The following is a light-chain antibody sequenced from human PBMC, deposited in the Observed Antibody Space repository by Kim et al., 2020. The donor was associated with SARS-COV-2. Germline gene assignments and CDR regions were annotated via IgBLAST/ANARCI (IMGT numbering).Light chain of an antibody. CDR1: SGHSSYT. Sequence: QPVLTQSPSASASLGASVKLTCILSSGHSSYTIAWHQQQPEKGPRYLMKLNSDGSHKRGAGIPDRFSGSSSGAESYLTISSLQSEDEADYYCQTWGTAIDVVFGGGTQLTVL. V-gene: IGLV4-69*01. CDR2: LNSDGSH. J-gene: IGLJ2*01. CDR3: QTWGTAIDVV.